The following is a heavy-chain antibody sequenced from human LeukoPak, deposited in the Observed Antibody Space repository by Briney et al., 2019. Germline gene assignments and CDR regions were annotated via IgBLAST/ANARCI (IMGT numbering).Heavy chain of an antibody. CDR1: GFTFSSYW. CDR2: IKQDGGEK. D-gene: IGHD3-3*01. V-gene: IGHV3-7*01. Sequence: GGSLRLSCAASGFTFSSYWMSWVRQAPGKGLEWVANIKQDGGEKYYVDSVKGRFTISRDNAKHSLYLQMSSLRVEDTAVYYCARGGASPASITIFGVVTTSVFDYWGQGTLVTVSS. J-gene: IGHJ4*02. CDR3: ARGGASPASITIFGVVTTSVFDY.